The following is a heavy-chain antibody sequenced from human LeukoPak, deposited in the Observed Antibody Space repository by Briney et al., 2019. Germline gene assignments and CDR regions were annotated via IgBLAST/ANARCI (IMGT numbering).Heavy chain of an antibody. CDR3: ARRGTIYCSGGSCYSVFDY. CDR2: INHSGST. J-gene: IGHJ4*02. CDR1: GGSFSGYY. Sequence: SETLSLTCAVYGGSFSGYYWSWIRQPPGKGLEWIGEINHSGSTNYNPSLKSRVTISVDTSKNQLSLKLSSVTAADTAVYYCARRGTIYCSGGSCYSVFDYWGQGTLVTVSS. D-gene: IGHD2-15*01. V-gene: IGHV4-34*01.